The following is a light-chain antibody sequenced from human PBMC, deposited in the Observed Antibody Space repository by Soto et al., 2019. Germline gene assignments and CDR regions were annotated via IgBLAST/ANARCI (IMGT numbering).Light chain of an antibody. Sequence: QSVLTQPASVSGSPGQSVTISCTGTSSDVGGYNYVSWYQQHPGKAPRLMIYEVTNRPSGVSNRFSGSKSGSTASLTISGLQAEDEADYYCSSYTSSITYVFGSGTKV. CDR2: EVT. CDR3: SSYTSSITYV. J-gene: IGLJ1*01. V-gene: IGLV2-14*01. CDR1: SSDVGGYNY.